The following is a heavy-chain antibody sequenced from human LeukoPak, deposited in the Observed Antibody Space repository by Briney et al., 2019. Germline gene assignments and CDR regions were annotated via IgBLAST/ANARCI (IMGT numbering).Heavy chain of an antibody. CDR2: IKDDGSEK. V-gene: IGHV3-7*04. J-gene: IGHJ4*02. CDR1: GFTLSSYW. CDR3: ARARIDY. D-gene: IGHD1-14*01. Sequence: GGSLRLSCVGSGFTLSSYWMTWVRQAPGKGLEWVANIKDDGSEKYSVASVKGRFTISRDNAKNSLYLQMSSLRAEDTAVYYCARARIDYWGQGTLVTVSS.